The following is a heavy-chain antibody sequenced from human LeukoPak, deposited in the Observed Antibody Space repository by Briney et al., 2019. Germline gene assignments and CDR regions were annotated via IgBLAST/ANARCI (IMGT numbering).Heavy chain of an antibody. CDR2: ISGSGGST. CDR1: GFTFSSYA. Sequence: PGGSLRLSCAASGFTFSSYAMSWVRQAPGKGLEWVSAISGSGGSTYYADSVKGRFTISRDNSKSTLYLQMNSLRAEDTAVYYCAKDQLLLWFGELLPPDYWGQGTLVTVSS. CDR3: AKDQLLLWFGELLPPDY. J-gene: IGHJ4*02. V-gene: IGHV3-23*01. D-gene: IGHD3-10*01.